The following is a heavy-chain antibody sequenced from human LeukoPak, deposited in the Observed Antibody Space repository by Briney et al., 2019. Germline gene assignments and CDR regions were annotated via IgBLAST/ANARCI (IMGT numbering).Heavy chain of an antibody. CDR2: IYTSGTT. CDR3: ARRGDV. V-gene: IGHV4-61*02. J-gene: IGHJ6*04. Sequence: SETLSLTCTVSGGSISSGDYYWNWIRQPAGKGLEWIGRIYTSGTTNYNPSLKSRVTISIDMSNSQFSLKLTSVTAADTAVYYCARRGDVWGKGTTVTVSS. D-gene: IGHD3-10*01. CDR1: GGSISSGDYY.